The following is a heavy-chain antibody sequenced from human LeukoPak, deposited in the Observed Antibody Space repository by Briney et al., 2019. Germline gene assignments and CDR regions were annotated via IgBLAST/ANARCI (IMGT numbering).Heavy chain of an antibody. CDR3: ARAPIVAGPTDY. J-gene: IGHJ4*02. CDR2: IYYSGST. Sequence: SQTLSLTRTVSGGSISSGGYYWSWIRQHPGKGLEWIGYIYYSGSTYYNPSLKSRVTISVDTSKNQFSLKLSSVTAADTAVYYCARAPIVAGPTDYWGQGTLVTVSS. D-gene: IGHD3-22*01. CDR1: GGSISSGGYY. V-gene: IGHV4-30-4*08.